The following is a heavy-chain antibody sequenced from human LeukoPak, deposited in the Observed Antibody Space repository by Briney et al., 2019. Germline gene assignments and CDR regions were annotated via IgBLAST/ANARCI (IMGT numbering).Heavy chain of an antibody. V-gene: IGHV3-43*01. D-gene: IGHD3-10*01. J-gene: IGHJ6*03. Sequence: GGSLRLSCAASGFTFDDYSMHWVRQAPGKGLEWVSLITWDGTRTYYADSVKGRFSISRDNAKNSLYLQMNSLRAEDTAVYYCALPHYYASAGTSDMDVWGKGTTVTIPS. CDR1: GFTFDDYS. CDR2: ITWDGTRT. CDR3: ALPHYYASAGTSDMDV.